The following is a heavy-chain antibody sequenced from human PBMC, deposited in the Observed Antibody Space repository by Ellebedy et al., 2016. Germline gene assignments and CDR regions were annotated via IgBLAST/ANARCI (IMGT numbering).Heavy chain of an antibody. D-gene: IGHD4/OR15-4a*01. CDR3: ARAPRRANDAFDI. CDR2: IWYDGSNK. V-gene: IGHV3-33*01. CDR1: GFTFSSYG. J-gene: IGHJ3*02. Sequence: GGSLRLSCAASGFTFSSYGMHWVRQAPGKGLEWVAVIWYDGSNKYYADSVKGRFTISRDNSKNTLYLQMNSLRAEDTAVYYCARAPRRANDAFDIWGQGTMVTVSS.